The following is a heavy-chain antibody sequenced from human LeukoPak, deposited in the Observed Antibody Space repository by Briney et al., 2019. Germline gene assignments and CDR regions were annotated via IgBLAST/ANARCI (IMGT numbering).Heavy chain of an antibody. V-gene: IGHV4-39*01. CDR3: ARHPDYYDGPPDY. J-gene: IGHJ4*02. D-gene: IGHD3-22*01. CDR1: GGSISSSTSY. Sequence: SETLSLTCTVSGGSISSSTSYWGWIRQPPGKGLEWIANIYYTGNTYYNPSLRSRVTISVDTSINQFSLKVRSLTAADTAVYYCARHPDYYDGPPDYWGQGILVTVSS. CDR2: IYYTGNT.